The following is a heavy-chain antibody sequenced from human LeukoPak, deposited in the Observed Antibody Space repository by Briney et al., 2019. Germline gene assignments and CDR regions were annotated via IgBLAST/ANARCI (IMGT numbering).Heavy chain of an antibody. CDR2: IYTSGST. V-gene: IGHV4-61*02. J-gene: IGHJ6*03. Sequence: SETLSLTCTVSGGSISSSSYYWSWIRQPAGKGLEWIGRIYTSGSTNYNPSLKSRVTISVDTSKNQFSLKLSSVTAADTAVYYCARDLVSGWYGALGDYYYYMDVWGKGTTVTVSS. CDR1: GGSISSSSYY. D-gene: IGHD6-19*01. CDR3: ARDLVSGWYGALGDYYYYMDV.